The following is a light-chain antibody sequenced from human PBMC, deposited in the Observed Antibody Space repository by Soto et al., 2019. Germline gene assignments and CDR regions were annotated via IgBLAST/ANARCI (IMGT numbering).Light chain of an antibody. CDR3: QKYDSAPPS. V-gene: IGKV1-27*01. CDR1: PGIANY. Sequence: DIQMTQSPSSLSASVGDRVTITCRASPGIANYLAWYQQNPGKVPKLLIYAASALQSGVPSRFSGSGSGTDFTLTITSLQPEDVATYYCQKYDSAPPSFGRGTKVEIK. CDR2: AAS. J-gene: IGKJ1*01.